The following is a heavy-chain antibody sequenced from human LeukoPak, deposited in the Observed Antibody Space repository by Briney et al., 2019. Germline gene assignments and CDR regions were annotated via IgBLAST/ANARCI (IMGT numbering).Heavy chain of an antibody. V-gene: IGHV1-69*05. J-gene: IGHJ4*02. D-gene: IGHD2-2*01. CDR2: IIPIFGTA. Sequence: ASVKVSCKASGGTFSSYAISWVRQAPGQGLEWMGRIIPIFGTANYAQKFQGRVTMTRDTSTSTVYMELSSLRSEDTAVYYCARETSLPSLGYWGQGTLVTVSS. CDR1: GGTFSSYA. CDR3: ARETSLPSLGY.